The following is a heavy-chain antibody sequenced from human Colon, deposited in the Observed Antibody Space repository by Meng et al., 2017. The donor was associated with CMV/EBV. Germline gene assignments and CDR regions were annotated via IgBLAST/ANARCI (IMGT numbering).Heavy chain of an antibody. CDR3: AKAYGSGSYDFDY. CDR2: ISWNSGSI. D-gene: IGHD3-10*01. J-gene: IGHJ4*02. V-gene: IGHV3-9*01. Sequence: SLKISCAASGFTFRNYAMSWVRQAPGKGLEWVSGISWNSGSIGYADSVKGRFTISRDNAKNSLYLQMNSLRAEDTALYYCAKAYGSGSYDFDYWGQGTLVTVSS. CDR1: GFTFRNYA.